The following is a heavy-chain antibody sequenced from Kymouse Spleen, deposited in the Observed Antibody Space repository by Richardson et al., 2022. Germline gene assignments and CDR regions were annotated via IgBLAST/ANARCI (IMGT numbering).Heavy chain of an antibody. CDR3: ASLPRITMVRGVISATTTTVWTS. CDR2: IYYSGST. Sequence: QLQLQESGPGLVKPSETLSLTCTVSGGSISSSSYYWGWIRQPPGKGLEWIGSIYYSGSTYYNPSLKSRVTISVDTSKNQFSLKLSSVTAADTAVYYCASLPRITMVRGVISATTTTVWTSGAKGPRSPSPQ. D-gene: IGHD3-10*01. J-gene: IGHJ6*02. V-gene: IGHV4-39*01. CDR1: GGSISSSSYY.